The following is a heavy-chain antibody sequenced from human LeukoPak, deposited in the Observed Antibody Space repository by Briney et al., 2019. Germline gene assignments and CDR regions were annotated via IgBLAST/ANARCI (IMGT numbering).Heavy chain of an antibody. Sequence: NPGGSLRLSCAASGFTFNYYSMNWVRQAPGKGLEWVSSISSISNYVYYADSVKGRFTISRDNVKKSLYLQMNSLRAEDTAVYYCARDWGNWDFDYWGQGTLVTVSS. CDR2: ISSISNYV. D-gene: IGHD1-1*01. CDR1: GFTFNYYS. CDR3: ARDWGNWDFDY. J-gene: IGHJ4*02. V-gene: IGHV3-21*01.